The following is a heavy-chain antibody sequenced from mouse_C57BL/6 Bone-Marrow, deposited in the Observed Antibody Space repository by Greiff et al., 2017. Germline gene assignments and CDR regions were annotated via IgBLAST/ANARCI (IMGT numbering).Heavy chain of an antibody. CDR3: ARRGVVALDY. J-gene: IGHJ2*01. CDR2: ISSGGSYT. V-gene: IGHV5-6*01. D-gene: IGHD1-1*01. Sequence: EVHLVESGGDLVKPGGSLKLSCAASGFTFSSYGMSWVRQTPDKRLEWVATISSGGSYTYYPDSVKGRFTTSRDNAKNTLYLQMSSLKSEDTAMYYCARRGVVALDYWGQGTTLTVSS. CDR1: GFTFSSYG.